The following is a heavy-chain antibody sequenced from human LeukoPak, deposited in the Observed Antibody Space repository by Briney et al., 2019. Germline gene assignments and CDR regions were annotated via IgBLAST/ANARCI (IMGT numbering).Heavy chain of an antibody. J-gene: IGHJ4*02. CDR2: IYPGDSDT. V-gene: IGHV5-51*01. Sequence: GESLKISCKGSGYSFNTYWIGWVRQMPGKGLEWMGIIYPGDSDTRYSPSFQGQVTISADKSISTAYLQWSSLKASDSAMYYCARRDTNSYFYEVDYWGQGTLVTVSS. D-gene: IGHD3-22*01. CDR1: GYSFNTYW. CDR3: ARRDTNSYFYEVDY.